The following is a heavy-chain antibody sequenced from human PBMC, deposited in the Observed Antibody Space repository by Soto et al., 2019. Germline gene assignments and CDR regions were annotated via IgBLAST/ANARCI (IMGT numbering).Heavy chain of an antibody. CDR1: GGTFSSYT. CDR3: ARIGYCSSTTCHPAETFDY. J-gene: IGHJ4*02. D-gene: IGHD2-2*01. CDR2: IIPILDLT. V-gene: IGHV1-69*02. Sequence: QVHLVQSGAEVKKPGSSVKVSCKTSGGTFSSYTISWVRQAPGQGLEWMGRIIPILDLTNYAQKFQGRVTITADKFTSTAYIELYSLRSEDTAMYYCARIGYCSSTTCHPAETFDYWGQGTLVTVSS.